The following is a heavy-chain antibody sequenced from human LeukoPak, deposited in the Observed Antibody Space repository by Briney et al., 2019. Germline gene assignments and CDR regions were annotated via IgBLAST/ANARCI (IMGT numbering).Heavy chain of an antibody. V-gene: IGHV3-48*02. D-gene: IGHD6-13*01. CDR2: ISSSSTTI. CDR3: ARDHYSKNDH. CDR1: GITFNNAW. Sequence: PGGSLRLSCAASGITFNNAWMSWVRQAPGKGLEWVSYISSSSTTIYYAGSVKGRFTISRDNAKKSVYLQMNSLRDEDTAVYYCARDHYSKNDHWGQGTLVTVSS. J-gene: IGHJ4*02.